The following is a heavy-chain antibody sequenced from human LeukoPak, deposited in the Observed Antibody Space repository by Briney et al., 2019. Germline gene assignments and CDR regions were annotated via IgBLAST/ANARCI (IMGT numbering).Heavy chain of an antibody. CDR1: GYTFTSNK. V-gene: IGHV1-46*01. CDR2: ITPTDGRR. J-gene: IGHJ4*02. CDR3: ARDYNWSFDS. D-gene: IGHD1-1*01. Sequence: ASVKVSGKASGYTFTSNKMHWVRQAPGQGLEWMGIITPTDGRRTYAQRLQGRVTMTRDTSTNTVYMELSSLTSEDTAIYYCARDYNWSFDSWGQGTLVTVSS.